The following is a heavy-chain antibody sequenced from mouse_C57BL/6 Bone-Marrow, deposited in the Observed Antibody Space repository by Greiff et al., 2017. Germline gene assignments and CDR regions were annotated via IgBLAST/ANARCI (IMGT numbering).Heavy chain of an antibody. CDR1: GYTFTDYE. J-gene: IGHJ1*03. CDR2: IDPETGGT. V-gene: IGHV1-15*01. D-gene: IGHD1-1*01. Sequence: QVQLQQSGAELVRPGASVTLSCKASGYTFTDYEMHWVKQTPVHGLEWIGAIDPETGGTAYNQKFKGKAILTADKSSSTAYMELRSLTSEDSAVYYCTRYYYGSLWYFDVWGTGTTVTASS. CDR3: TRYYYGSLWYFDV.